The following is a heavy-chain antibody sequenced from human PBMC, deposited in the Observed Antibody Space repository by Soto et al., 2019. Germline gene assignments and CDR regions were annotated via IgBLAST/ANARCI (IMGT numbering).Heavy chain of an antibody. CDR1: GASISGYY. D-gene: IGHD1-1*01. CDR3: VRDGTKTLRDWFDP. J-gene: IGHJ5*02. CDR2: IYATGTT. Sequence: SETLSLTCTVSGASISGYYWGWIRKSAGKGLEWIGRIYATGTTDYNPSLKSRVMRSVYTSKKQFSLKLRAVTAADTALYYCVRDGTKTLRDWFDPWCQGISITVS. V-gene: IGHV4-4*07.